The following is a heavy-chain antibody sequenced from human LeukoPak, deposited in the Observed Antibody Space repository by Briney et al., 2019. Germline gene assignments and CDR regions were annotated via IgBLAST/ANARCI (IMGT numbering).Heavy chain of an antibody. CDR3: ARVRVSRRYCSGGSCPTPFDY. CDR2: INHSGST. Sequence: PSETLSLTCAVYGGSFSGYYWSWIRQPPGKGLEWIGEINHSGSTNYNPSLKSRVTISVDTSKNQFSLKLSSVTAADTAVYYCARVRVSRRYCSGGSCPTPFDYWGQGTLVTVSS. J-gene: IGHJ4*02. CDR1: GGSFSGYY. D-gene: IGHD2-15*01. V-gene: IGHV4-34*01.